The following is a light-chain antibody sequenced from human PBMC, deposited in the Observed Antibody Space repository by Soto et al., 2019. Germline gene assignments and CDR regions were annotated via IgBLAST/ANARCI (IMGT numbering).Light chain of an antibody. CDR1: QSVSSSY. J-gene: IGKJ2*01. Sequence: EIVLTQSPGTLSLSPGERATLSCRASQSVSSSYLAWYQHKPGQAPRLLIYGASNSTTGSPDRFSGSGSGTDFTLTISRLEPEDFAVYYCQQYGSSPPYTFGQGTKLEIK. CDR2: GAS. V-gene: IGKV3-20*01. CDR3: QQYGSSPPYT.